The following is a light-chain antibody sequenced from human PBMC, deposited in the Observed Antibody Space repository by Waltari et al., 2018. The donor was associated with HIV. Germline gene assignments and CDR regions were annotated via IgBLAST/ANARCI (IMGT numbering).Light chain of an antibody. J-gene: IGLJ2*01. V-gene: IGLV2-14*01. CDR2: GFS. Sequence: QSALTQPASVSGSPGKSITISCTGTSSDVGAYNYVSWSLQHPGKAPKLLIFGFSNLPSWFPNRFSGSKSGNTASLAISGLQAEDEADYYCSSYTSSSSRVFGGGTKLTVL. CDR1: SSDVGAYNY. CDR3: SSYTSSSSRV.